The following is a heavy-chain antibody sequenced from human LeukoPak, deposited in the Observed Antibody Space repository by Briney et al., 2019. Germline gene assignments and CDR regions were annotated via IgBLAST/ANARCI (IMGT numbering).Heavy chain of an antibody. V-gene: IGHV4-4*07. CDR3: ARGRALNWLDP. CDR1: GGSITDYD. Sequence: SETLSLTCTVSGGSITDYDWIWIRQPAGKGLEWIGRLYTSGSTNYNPSLKSRVSMSVDTSKNQFSLKLSSVTAADTAVYYCARGRALNWLDPWGQGTLVTVSS. CDR2: LYTSGST. J-gene: IGHJ5*02.